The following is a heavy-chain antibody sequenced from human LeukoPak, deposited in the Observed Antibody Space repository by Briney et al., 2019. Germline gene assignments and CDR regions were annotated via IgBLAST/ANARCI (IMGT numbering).Heavy chain of an antibody. Sequence: PGGSLRLSCAASGFAFSSSAMSWVRQAPGAGVEWLSVISPDSATTHYADSVKGRFTISRDNAKNSLYLQMNSLRDEDTAVYYCASSGSYRFDCWGQGTLVTVSS. J-gene: IGHJ4*02. CDR2: ISPDSATT. CDR1: GFAFSSSA. D-gene: IGHD1-26*01. V-gene: IGHV3-23*01. CDR3: ASSGSYRFDC.